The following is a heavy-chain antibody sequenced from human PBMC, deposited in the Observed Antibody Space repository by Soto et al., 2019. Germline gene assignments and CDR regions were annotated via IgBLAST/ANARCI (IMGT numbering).Heavy chain of an antibody. J-gene: IGHJ6*02. V-gene: IGHV3-53*01. CDR3: ATSITIFGVRPYYYGMDV. D-gene: IGHD3-3*01. CDR1: GFTVSSNY. CDR2: IYSGGST. Sequence: PGGSLRLSCAASGFTVSSNYMSWVRQAPGKGLEWVSVIYSGGSTYYADSVKGRLTISRDNSKNTLYLQMNSLRAEDTAVYYCATSITIFGVRPYYYGMDVWGQGTTVTVSS.